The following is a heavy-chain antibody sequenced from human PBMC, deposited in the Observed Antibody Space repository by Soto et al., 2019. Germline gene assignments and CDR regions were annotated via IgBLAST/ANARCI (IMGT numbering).Heavy chain of an antibody. J-gene: IGHJ6*02. D-gene: IGHD6-6*01. CDR3: ARDSRAARPLYYYGMDV. V-gene: IGHV1-69*06. Sequence: SVKVSCKASGGTLSSYAISWVRQAPGQGLEWMGGIIPIFGTANYAQKFQGRVTITADKSTSTAYMELSSLRSEDTAVYYCARDSRAARPLYYYGMDVWGQGTTVTVSS. CDR1: GGTLSSYA. CDR2: IIPIFGTA.